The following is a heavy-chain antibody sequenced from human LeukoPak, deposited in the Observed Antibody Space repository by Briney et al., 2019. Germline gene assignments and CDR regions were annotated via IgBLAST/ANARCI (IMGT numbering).Heavy chain of an antibody. CDR1: GSTFSTYA. D-gene: IGHD3-22*01. J-gene: IGHJ4*02. V-gene: IGHV3-23*01. Sequence: GGSLRLSCAASGSTFSTYAMSWVRQAPGKGLEWVSAISGSGGSTCYADSVKGRFTISRDNSKNTLYLQMNSLRAADTAVYYCAKAPQGYYDSGAYYYWGQGTLVTVSS. CDR3: AKAPQGYYDSGAYYY. CDR2: ISGSGGST.